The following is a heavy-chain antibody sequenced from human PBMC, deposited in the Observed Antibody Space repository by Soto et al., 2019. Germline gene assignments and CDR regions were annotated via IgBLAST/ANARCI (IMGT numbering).Heavy chain of an antibody. CDR3: ARVRFGDWGYAMDV. CDR1: GLTFSDCY. J-gene: IGHJ6*02. Sequence: QVQLVESGGGLVKPGGSLRLSCAASGLTFSDCYMHWIRQAPGKGLEWVSYISSSGSSINYAGSVKGRFTISRDNAKNSMYLQMNSLRAEDTAMYYCARVRFGDWGYAMDVWGQGTTVTVSS. D-gene: IGHD3-10*01. CDR2: ISSSGSSI. V-gene: IGHV3-11*01.